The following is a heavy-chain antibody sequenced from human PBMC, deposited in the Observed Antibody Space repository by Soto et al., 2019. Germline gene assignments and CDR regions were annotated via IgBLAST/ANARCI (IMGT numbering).Heavy chain of an antibody. CDR3: ARVGYDFWSGYYSAPFDAFYI. CDR1: GGSISSYS. D-gene: IGHD3-3*01. CDR2: IYYSGST. J-gene: IGHJ3*02. Sequence: SETLSLTCTVSGGSISSYSLSWIRQPPGKGLEWIGYIYYSGSTNYNPSLKSRVTISVDTSKNQFSLKLSSVTAADTAVYYCARVGYDFWSGYYSAPFDAFYIWGQGTMVTVSS. V-gene: IGHV4-59*01.